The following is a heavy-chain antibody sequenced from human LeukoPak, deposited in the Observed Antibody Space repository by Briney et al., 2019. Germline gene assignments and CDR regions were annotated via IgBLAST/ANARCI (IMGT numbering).Heavy chain of an antibody. CDR3: ARGGMVRGVITTFDY. D-gene: IGHD3-10*01. Sequence: SETLSLTCAVYGGSFSGYYWSWIRQPPGKGLEWIGEINHSGSTNYNPSLKSRVTISVDTSKNQFPLKLSSVTAADTAVYYCARGGMVRGVITTFDYWGQGTLVTVSS. V-gene: IGHV4-34*01. J-gene: IGHJ4*02. CDR2: INHSGST. CDR1: GGSFSGYY.